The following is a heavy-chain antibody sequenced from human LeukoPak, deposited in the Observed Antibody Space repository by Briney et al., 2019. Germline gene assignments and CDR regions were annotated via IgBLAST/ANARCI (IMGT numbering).Heavy chain of an antibody. V-gene: IGHV3-74*01. D-gene: IGHD6-13*01. Sequence: PAVSLRLPCAASAFTFSSNYMHRVRQVPGKGLVWVARINPGGSSITYADSVKGRFTISRDNAKNTLYLQMDSLGAADTGVYYCARSSQADVYWGQGTLVTVSS. J-gene: IGHJ4*02. CDR3: ARSSQADVY. CDR2: INPGGSSI. CDR1: AFTFSSNY.